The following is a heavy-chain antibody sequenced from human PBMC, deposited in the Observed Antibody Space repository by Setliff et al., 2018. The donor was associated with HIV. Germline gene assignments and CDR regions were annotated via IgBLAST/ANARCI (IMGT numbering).Heavy chain of an antibody. Sequence: SETLSLTCAVYGGSFSGYYWSWIRQPPGKGLEWIGSIYYSGTTYYNPSLKSRVTISVDTSKNQFSLKLSSVTAADTAVYYCARHHYSNWFDPWGQGTLVTVS. D-gene: IGHD2-15*01. J-gene: IGHJ5*02. CDR3: ARHHYSNWFDP. CDR1: GGSFSGYY. CDR2: IYYSGTT. V-gene: IGHV4-34*01.